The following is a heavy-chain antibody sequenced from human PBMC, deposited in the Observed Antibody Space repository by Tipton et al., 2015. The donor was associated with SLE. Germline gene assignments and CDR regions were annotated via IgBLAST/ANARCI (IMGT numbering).Heavy chain of an antibody. Sequence: QSGAEVKKPGSSVKVSCKASGGTFSSYAVSWVRQAPGQGLEWMGGTIPLLDTERYAEKFQGRMTISADEYTSTVYMELSSLRSEDTAVYYCARGGEWQLLSYWGQGTLVTVSS. V-gene: IGHV1-69*01. J-gene: IGHJ4*02. D-gene: IGHD1-26*01. CDR3: ARGGEWQLLSY. CDR2: TIPLLDTE. CDR1: GGTFSSYA.